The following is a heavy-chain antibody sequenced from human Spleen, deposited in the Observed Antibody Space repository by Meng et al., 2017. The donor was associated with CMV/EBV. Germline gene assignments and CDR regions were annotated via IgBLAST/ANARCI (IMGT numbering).Heavy chain of an antibody. J-gene: IGHJ6*02. Sequence: SVSSGSYYWSWIRQPPGKRLEWIGYIYYSGSTNYNPSLKSRVTISVDTSKNQFSLKLSSVTAADTAVYYCARDRYYYGSGSPYGMDVWGQGTTVTVSS. CDR3: ARDRYYYGSGSPYGMDV. V-gene: IGHV4-61*01. CDR1: SVSSGSYY. CDR2: IYYSGST. D-gene: IGHD3-10*01.